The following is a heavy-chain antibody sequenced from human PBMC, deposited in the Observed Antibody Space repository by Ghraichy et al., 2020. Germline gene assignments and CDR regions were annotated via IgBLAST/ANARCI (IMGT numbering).Heavy chain of an antibody. CDR2: IFYSGNT. Sequence: SETLSLTCTVSGGSISGYYWSWIRQPPGRGLEYIGYIFYSGNTNYNPSLQSRVTISVDTSKNQLSLRLNSVTAADTAVYYCARAQVQVNNWFDPWGQGTLVTVSS. V-gene: IGHV4-59*01. CDR3: ARAQVQVNNWFDP. D-gene: IGHD4/OR15-4a*01. CDR1: GGSISGYY. J-gene: IGHJ5*02.